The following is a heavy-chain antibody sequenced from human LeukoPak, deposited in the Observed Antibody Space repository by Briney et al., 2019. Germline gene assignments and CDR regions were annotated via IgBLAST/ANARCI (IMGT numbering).Heavy chain of an antibody. CDR3: ARVKAKRGVILSYYYMDV. Sequence: SETLSLTCTVSGGSISSSSYYWGWIRQPPGKGLEWIGSIYYSGSTYYNPSLKSRVTISVDTSKNQFSLKLSSVTAADTAVYYCARVKAKRGVILSYYYMDVWGKGTTVTVSS. CDR1: GGSISSSSYY. J-gene: IGHJ6*03. D-gene: IGHD3-10*01. V-gene: IGHV4-39*07. CDR2: IYYSGST.